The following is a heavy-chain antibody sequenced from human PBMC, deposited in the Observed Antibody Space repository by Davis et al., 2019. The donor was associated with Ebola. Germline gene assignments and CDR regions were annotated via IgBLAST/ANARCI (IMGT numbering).Heavy chain of an antibody. CDR1: GDSLSSSNW. D-gene: IGHD3-10*01. V-gene: IGHV4-4*02. CDR3: ARHFRGLSR. J-gene: IGHJ4*02. Sequence: MPSETLSLTCALSGDSLSSSNWWSWVRQSPGKGLGWIWEIYHIGSTNYNPSLKSRATISVDTSKNQFSLKLSSVTAVDTAVYYCARHFRGLSRWGQGTLVTVSS. CDR2: IYHIGST.